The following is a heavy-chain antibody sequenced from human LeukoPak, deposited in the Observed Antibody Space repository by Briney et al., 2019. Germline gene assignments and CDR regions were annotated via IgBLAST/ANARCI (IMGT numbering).Heavy chain of an antibody. CDR1: GYTFTRHY. CDR2: INPSSGGT. Sequence: ASVKVSCKASGYTFTRHYMNWVRQAPGQGLEWMGKINPSSGGTGYAQKFQGRVTMTRDTSTSTVYMELTSLRSEDTAVYYCARHGLYTNGVCSSDIWGQGTLVTVSS. J-gene: IGHJ3*02. CDR3: ARHGLYTNGVCSSDI. D-gene: IGHD2-8*01. V-gene: IGHV1-46*01.